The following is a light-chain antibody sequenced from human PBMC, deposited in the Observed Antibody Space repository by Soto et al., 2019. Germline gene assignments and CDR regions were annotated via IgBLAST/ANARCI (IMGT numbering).Light chain of an antibody. CDR3: QEHASI. Sequence: VLTQSPGTLSLSPGERATLSCRANQNLGDGRLAWYQQKPGQPPTLLIYDASTWATGIPDRFSGSGSGTDFTLTISRLEPEDFAVYYCQEHASIFGQGTRLEIK. CDR2: DAS. V-gene: IGKV3-20*01. J-gene: IGKJ5*01. CDR1: QNLGDGR.